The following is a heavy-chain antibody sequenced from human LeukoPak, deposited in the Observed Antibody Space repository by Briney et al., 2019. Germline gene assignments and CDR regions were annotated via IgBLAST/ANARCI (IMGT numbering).Heavy chain of an antibody. CDR2: IYYSGSP. J-gene: IGHJ5*02. Sequence: SETLSLTCTVSGGSISSSYWSWIRQPPGKGLEWIGYIYYSGSPNCNPSLKSRVTISVDTSKNQFSLKLTSVTATDTAMYYCARDPPIHDYTGFPPPPIWFDPWGQGTLVTVSS. V-gene: IGHV4-59*12. CDR3: ARDPPIHDYTGFPPPPIWFDP. CDR1: GGSISSSY. D-gene: IGHD4-11*01.